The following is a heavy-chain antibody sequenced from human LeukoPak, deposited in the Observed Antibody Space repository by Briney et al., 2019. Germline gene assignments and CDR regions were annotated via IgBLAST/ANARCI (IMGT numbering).Heavy chain of an antibody. J-gene: IGHJ4*02. CDR2: IKQDGSEK. V-gene: IGHV3-7*01. Sequence: GGSLRLSCAASGFTFSSYWMSWVRQAPGKGLEWVANIKQDGSEKYYVDSVKGRFTISRDNAKNSLYLQMSSLRAEDTAVYYCARDGRTTVTKGTPTAHYYWGQGTLVTVPS. CDR1: GFTFSSYW. D-gene: IGHD4-17*01. CDR3: ARDGRTTVTKGTPTAHYY.